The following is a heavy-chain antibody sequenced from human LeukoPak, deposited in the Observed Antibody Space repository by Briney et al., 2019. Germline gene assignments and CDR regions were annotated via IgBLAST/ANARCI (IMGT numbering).Heavy chain of an antibody. J-gene: IGHJ3*01. CDR1: GFTFDDYG. Sequence: GGSLRLSCAASGFTFDDYGMSWVRQAPGKGREWVSGINWSGGSTGYADSVKGRFTISRDNAKNSVYLQMNSLRAEDTALYHCARPVRAHRGPFDLSGQGTILTVSS. CDR2: INWSGGST. CDR3: ARPVRAHRGPFDL. V-gene: IGHV3-20*01. D-gene: IGHD2-15*01.